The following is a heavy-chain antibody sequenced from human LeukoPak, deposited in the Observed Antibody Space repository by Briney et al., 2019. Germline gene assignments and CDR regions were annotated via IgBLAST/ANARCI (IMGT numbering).Heavy chain of an antibody. Sequence: SVKVSCKASGGTFSSYAISWVRQAPGQGLEWMGGIIPIFGTANYAQKFQGRVTITADESTSTAYMELSSLRPEDTAVYYCARAPPEGYYYGSGSFPLDYWGQGTLVTVSS. CDR1: GGTFSSYA. CDR3: ARAPPEGYYYGSGSFPLDY. D-gene: IGHD3-10*01. J-gene: IGHJ4*02. CDR2: IIPIFGTA. V-gene: IGHV1-69*13.